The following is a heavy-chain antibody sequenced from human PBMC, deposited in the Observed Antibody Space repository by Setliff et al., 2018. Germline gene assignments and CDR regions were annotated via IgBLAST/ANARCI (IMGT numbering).Heavy chain of an antibody. V-gene: IGHV7-4-1*02. J-gene: IGHJ6*03. CDR1: GYTFGSYA. Sequence: ASVKVSCKASGYTFGSYAMNWVRQAPGQGLEWMGWINTNTGNPTYAQGFTGRFVFSLDTSVSTAYLQISSLKAEDTAVYYCARVRPPRWYYYYYYMDVWGKGTTVTVSS. CDR3: ARVRPPRWYYYYYYMDV. D-gene: IGHD6-13*01. CDR2: INTNTGNP.